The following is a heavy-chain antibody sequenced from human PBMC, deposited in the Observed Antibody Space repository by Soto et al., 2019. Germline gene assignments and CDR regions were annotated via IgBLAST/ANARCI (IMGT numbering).Heavy chain of an antibody. CDR3: ARDPRDLDYYYGMDV. Sequence: HPGGSLRLSCAASGFTFSSYGMHWVRQAPGKGLEWVAVIWYDGSNKYYADSVKGRFTISRDNSKNTLYLQMNSLRAEDTAVYYCARDPRDLDYYYGMDVWGQGTTVTVSS. V-gene: IGHV3-33*01. J-gene: IGHJ6*02. CDR2: IWYDGSNK. CDR1: GFTFSSYG.